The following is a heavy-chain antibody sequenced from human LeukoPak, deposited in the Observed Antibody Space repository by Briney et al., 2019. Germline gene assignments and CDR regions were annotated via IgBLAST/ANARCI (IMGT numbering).Heavy chain of an antibody. CDR3: ARDGYCSGGSCYWVYGMDV. V-gene: IGHV3-7*01. D-gene: IGHD2-15*01. CDR2: IKQDGSEK. J-gene: IGHJ6*02. Sequence: GGSLRLSCAASGFTFSSYWMSWVRQAPGKGLEWVANIKQDGSEKYYVDSVKGRFTISRDNAKNSLYLRMNSLRAEDTAVYYCARDGYCSGGSCYWVYGMDVWGQGTTVTVSS. CDR1: GFTFSSYW.